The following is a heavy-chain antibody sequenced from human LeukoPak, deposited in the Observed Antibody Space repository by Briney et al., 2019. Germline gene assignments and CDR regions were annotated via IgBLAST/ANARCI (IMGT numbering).Heavy chain of an antibody. V-gene: IGHV1-2*02. CDR3: ARDLFVQQELSFDP. CDR2: INPNSGGT. Sequence: ASVKVSCKASGGTFSSYAISWVRQAPGQGLEWMGWINPNSGGTNYAQKFQGRVTMTRDTSITTAYMELSRLRSDDTAVYYCARDLFVQQELSFDPWGQGTLVTVSS. D-gene: IGHD6-13*01. J-gene: IGHJ5*02. CDR1: GGTFSSYA.